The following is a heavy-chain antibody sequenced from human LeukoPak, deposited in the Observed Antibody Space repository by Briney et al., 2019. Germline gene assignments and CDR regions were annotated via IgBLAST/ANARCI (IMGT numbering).Heavy chain of an antibody. D-gene: IGHD2-2*01. Sequence: SVKVSCKASGGAFSSYAISWVRQAPGQGLEWMGGIIPIFGTANYAQKFQGRVTITADESTSTAYMELSSLRSEDTAVYYCARDLGSPAAHNWFDPWGQGTLVTVSS. CDR2: IIPIFGTA. CDR3: ARDLGSPAAHNWFDP. V-gene: IGHV1-69*13. J-gene: IGHJ5*02. CDR1: GGAFSSYA.